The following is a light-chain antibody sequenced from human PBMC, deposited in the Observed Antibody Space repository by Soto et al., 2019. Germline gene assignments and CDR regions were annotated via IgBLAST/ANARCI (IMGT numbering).Light chain of an antibody. CDR1: SSDVGGYNY. J-gene: IGLJ2*01. CDR3: SSYAGSNNFVV. Sequence: QSVLTQPPSASGSPGQSVTISCTGTSSDVGGYNYVSWYQQHPGKAPKLMIYEVSKRPSGVPDRFSGSKSGNTASLTVSGLQAEDEDDYDCSSYAGSNNFVVFGGGTQLTVL. CDR2: EVS. V-gene: IGLV2-8*01.